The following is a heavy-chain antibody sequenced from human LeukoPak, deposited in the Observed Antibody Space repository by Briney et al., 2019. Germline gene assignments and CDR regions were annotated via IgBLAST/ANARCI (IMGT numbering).Heavy chain of an antibody. D-gene: IGHD3-10*01. J-gene: IGHJ5*02. CDR3: ARGLGLGSGSYYGWFDP. Sequence: SETLSLTCTVSGGSVSSGSYYWGWIRQPAGKGLEGIGRIYTSGSTNYNPSLKSRFTISVDTSKNQFSLKLSSVTAADTAVYYCARGLGLGSGSYYGWFDPWGQGTLVTVSS. CDR2: IYTSGST. CDR1: GGSVSSGSYY. V-gene: IGHV4-61*02.